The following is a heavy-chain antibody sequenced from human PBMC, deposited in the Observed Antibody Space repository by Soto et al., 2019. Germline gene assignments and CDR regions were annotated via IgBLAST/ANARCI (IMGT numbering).Heavy chain of an antibody. CDR2: IRSSSSTI. V-gene: IGHV3-48*01. CDR1: GLTFSSYS. CDR3: ARGTHYYFDVSGYPHNGNDFNI. J-gene: IGHJ3*02. Sequence: GGSLRLSCAASGLTFSSYSMNWVRHAPAKGLEWVSYIRSSSSTIYYADSVKGRFTISRDNSKNTLYLQMNSLRAEDSAVYYCARGTHYYFDVSGYPHNGNDFNIWGNGTMGTV. D-gene: IGHD3-22*01.